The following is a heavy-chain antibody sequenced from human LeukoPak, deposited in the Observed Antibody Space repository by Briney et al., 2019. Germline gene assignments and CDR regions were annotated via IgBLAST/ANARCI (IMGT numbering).Heavy chain of an antibody. CDR3: ARGDRRGWFDP. V-gene: IGHV1-46*01. D-gene: IGHD3-22*01. CDR2: INPSGGST. J-gene: IGHJ5*02. Sequence: ASVKASCKASGYTFTSYYMHWVRQAPGQGLEWMGIINPSGGSTSYAQKFQGRVTMTRDMSTSTVYMELSSLRSEDTAVYYCARGDRRGWFDPWGQGTLVTVSS. CDR1: GYTFTSYY.